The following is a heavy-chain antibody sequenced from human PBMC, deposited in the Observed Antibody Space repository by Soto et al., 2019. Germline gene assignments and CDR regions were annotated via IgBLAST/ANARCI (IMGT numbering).Heavy chain of an antibody. Sequence: QVQLVQSGAEVKKPGASVKVSCKASGYTFTNYGISWVRQAPGQGLEWMGWISTSSGNTNYAQKFQDRVNMTTDTSTTTAYMELRILKSDDTAVYYCARYVDWRLDYGGQGTLVTVSS. CDR2: ISTSSGNT. D-gene: IGHD3-9*01. CDR1: GYTFTNYG. V-gene: IGHV1-18*01. CDR3: ARYVDWRLDY. J-gene: IGHJ4*02.